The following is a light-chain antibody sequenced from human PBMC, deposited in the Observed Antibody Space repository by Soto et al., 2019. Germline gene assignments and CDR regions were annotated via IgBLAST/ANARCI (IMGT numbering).Light chain of an antibody. Sequence: QSALTQPASVSGSPGQSITISCTGTSSDVGGYNYVSWYQHHQGKAPKLMIYEVSNRPSGVSNRFSGSKSGNTASLTISGLQAEDEADYYCSAYTSSSPLVFGTGTKVTVL. V-gene: IGLV2-14*01. CDR2: EVS. CDR3: SAYTSSSPLV. J-gene: IGLJ1*01. CDR1: SSDVGGYNY.